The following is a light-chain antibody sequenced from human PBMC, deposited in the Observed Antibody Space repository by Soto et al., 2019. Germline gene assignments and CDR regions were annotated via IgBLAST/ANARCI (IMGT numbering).Light chain of an antibody. Sequence: ELVLTQSPASLALSLGARATLSCRASRSVSSSYLAWYQQKPGQAPRLLIFGSSIRATGIPDRFSGSGCGTDFTLSISRLEPEDFAVYFCQQYSSSPTFGGGTKVEIK. J-gene: IGKJ4*01. CDR3: QQYSSSPT. CDR1: RSVSSSY. CDR2: GSS. V-gene: IGKV3-20*01.